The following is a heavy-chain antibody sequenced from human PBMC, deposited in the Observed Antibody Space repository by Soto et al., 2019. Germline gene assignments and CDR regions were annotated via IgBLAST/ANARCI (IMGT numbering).Heavy chain of an antibody. CDR3: ARGWWGRHRGRGGDY. D-gene: IGHD2-8*02. J-gene: IGHJ4*02. V-gene: IGHV4-34*01. CDR2: INHSGST. Sequence: SETLSLTCAVYGGSFSGYYWSWIRQPPGKGLEWIGEINHSGSTNYNPSLKSRVTISVDTSKNQFSLKLSSVTAADTAVYYCARGWWGRHRGRGGDYWGQGTLVTVSS. CDR1: GGSFSGYY.